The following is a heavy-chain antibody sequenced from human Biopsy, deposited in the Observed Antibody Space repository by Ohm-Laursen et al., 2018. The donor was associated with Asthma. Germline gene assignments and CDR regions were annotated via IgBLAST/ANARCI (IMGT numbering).Heavy chain of an antibody. CDR1: GFTLTTYA. CDR2: ISYDGSTK. D-gene: IGHD3-10*01. V-gene: IGHV3-30*03. J-gene: IGHJ6*02. CDR3: SRDVVWFREVGGMDV. Sequence: SLRLSCAASGFTLTTYAIHWVRQAPGKGLEWVAVISYDGSTKYSADSVKGRFIVSRDISKNILSLQMNSLRPEDTAVYYCSRDVVWFREVGGMDVWGQGTTVTVSS.